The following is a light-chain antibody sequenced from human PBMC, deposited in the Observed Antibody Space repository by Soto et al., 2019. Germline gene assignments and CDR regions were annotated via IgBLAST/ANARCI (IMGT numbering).Light chain of an antibody. J-gene: IGKJ5*01. Sequence: EIVLTQSPGTLSLSPGERATLSCRASQSVSSNYLAWYQQKPGQAPRLLIYGASTRATGIPDRFSGSGSGTEFTLTISSLQPDDSATYYCQEYNSDSITFGQGTRLEIK. V-gene: IGKV3-20*01. CDR3: QEYNSDSIT. CDR1: QSVSSNY. CDR2: GAS.